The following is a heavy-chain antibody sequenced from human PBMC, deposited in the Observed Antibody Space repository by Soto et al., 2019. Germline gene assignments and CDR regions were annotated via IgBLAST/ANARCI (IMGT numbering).Heavy chain of an antibody. J-gene: IGHJ5*02. Sequence: SVTVSCKASGGTFISYVISWVRQAPGQGVEWKGGIIPIFGKANYAQKLQGRVTITADNSTSTAYMELSSLISEDTAVYYCARVARIAAAGPDLTWFDPWGQGTLVTVSS. CDR1: GGTFISYV. V-gene: IGHV1-69*06. CDR3: ARVARIAAAGPDLTWFDP. D-gene: IGHD6-13*01. CDR2: IIPIFGKA.